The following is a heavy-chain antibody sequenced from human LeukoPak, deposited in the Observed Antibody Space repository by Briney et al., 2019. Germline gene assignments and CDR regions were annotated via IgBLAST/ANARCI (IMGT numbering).Heavy chain of an antibody. D-gene: IGHD3-10*01. CDR3: AKRLLSGSGSYDY. J-gene: IGHJ4*02. Sequence: PGGSLRLSCAASGFTFSSYAMSWVRQAPGKGLEWVANIKQDGSEKYYVDSVKGRFTISRDNAKNSLYLQMNSLRAEDTAVYYCAKRLLSGSGSYDYWGQGTLVTVSS. CDR2: IKQDGSEK. CDR1: GFTFSSYA. V-gene: IGHV3-7*03.